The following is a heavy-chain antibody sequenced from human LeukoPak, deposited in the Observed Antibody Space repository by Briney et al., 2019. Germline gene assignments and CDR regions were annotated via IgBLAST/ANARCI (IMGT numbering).Heavy chain of an antibody. V-gene: IGHV3-21*01. CDR3: ARDFSGLFDY. Sequence: GGSLRLSCAASGFTFSSYSMNWVRQAPGKGLEWVSSISSNSSYIYYADSVKGRFTISRDNAKNSLYLQMNSLRAEDTAVYYCARDFSGLFDYWGKGTLVTVSS. CDR2: ISSNSSYI. CDR1: GFTFSSYS. J-gene: IGHJ4*02. D-gene: IGHD1-26*01.